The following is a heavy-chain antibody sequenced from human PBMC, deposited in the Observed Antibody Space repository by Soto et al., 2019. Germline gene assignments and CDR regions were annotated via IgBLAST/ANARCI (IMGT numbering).Heavy chain of an antibody. CDR3: ARGEADYGEYDAFDI. J-gene: IGHJ3*02. V-gene: IGHV1-69*13. D-gene: IGHD4-17*01. CDR2: IIPIFGTA. CDR1: GGTFSSYA. Sequence: ASVKVSCKASGGTFSSYAISWVRQAPGQGLEWMGGIIPIFGTANYAQKFQGRVTITADESTSTAYMELSSLRSEDTAVYYCARGEADYGEYDAFDIWGQGTMVTVSS.